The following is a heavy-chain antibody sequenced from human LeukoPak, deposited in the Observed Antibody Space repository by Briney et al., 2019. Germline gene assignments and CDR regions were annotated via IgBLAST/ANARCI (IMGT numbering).Heavy chain of an antibody. CDR1: GYTFNSYG. CDR3: ARGWPTPYYFDY. J-gene: IGHJ4*02. V-gene: IGHV1-18*01. Sequence: ASVKVSCKSSGYTFNSYGITWVRQAPGQGLEWMGWIHTYNGHTSYAQKLQGRVTMTTDTSTSTAYMELRSLRSDDTAVYYCARGWPTPYYFDYWGQGTLVTVSS. CDR2: IHTYNGHT. D-gene: IGHD2-15*01.